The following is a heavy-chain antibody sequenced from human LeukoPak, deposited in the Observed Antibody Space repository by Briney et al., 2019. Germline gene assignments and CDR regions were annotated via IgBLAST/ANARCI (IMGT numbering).Heavy chain of an antibody. CDR1: GFTFSSYS. CDR2: ISSSSSYI. V-gene: IGHV3-21*06. D-gene: IGHD5-24*01. CDR3: TRVGYIDEGIDY. J-gene: IGHJ4*02. Sequence: PGGSLRLSCAASGFTFSSYSMNWVRQAPGEGLEWVSSISSSSSYIYYADSVKGRFTISRDNAKNSLYLQMNSLRAEDTAIYYCTRVGYIDEGIDYWGQGTLVTVSS.